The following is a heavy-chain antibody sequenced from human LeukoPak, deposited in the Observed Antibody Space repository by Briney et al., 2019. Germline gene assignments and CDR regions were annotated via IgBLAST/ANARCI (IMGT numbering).Heavy chain of an antibody. D-gene: IGHD4-23*01. J-gene: IGHJ5*02. V-gene: IGHV4-4*07. CDR3: ARDGSNTRELDP. CDR2: ISTSGST. Sequence: SETLSLTCTVSGDSISGYSCSWIRQPAGKGLEWIGRISTSGSTSYNSSLKSRVTMSVDTSKNQFSLRLSSVTAADAAVYYCARDGSNTRELDPWGQGTLVTVSS. CDR1: GDSISGYS.